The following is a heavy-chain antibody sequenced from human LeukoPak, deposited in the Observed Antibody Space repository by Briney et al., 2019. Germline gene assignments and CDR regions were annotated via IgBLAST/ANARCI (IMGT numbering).Heavy chain of an antibody. CDR3: AKDSPFDY. CDR2: ISYDGSNK. Sequence: GGSLRLSCAASGFTFSSYGMHWVRQAPGKGLEWVAVISYDGSNKYYADSVKGRFTISRDNSKNTLYLQMNSLRAEDTAVYYCAKDSPFDYWGQGTLVTVSP. CDR1: GFTFSSYG. V-gene: IGHV3-30*18. J-gene: IGHJ4*02.